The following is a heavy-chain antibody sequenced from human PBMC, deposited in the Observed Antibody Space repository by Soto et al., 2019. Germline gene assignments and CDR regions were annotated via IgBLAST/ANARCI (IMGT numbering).Heavy chain of an antibody. Sequence: QSGGSLRLSCAASAFTFNRYAMHWVRQAPGKGLEWVAFISYDGSNKHYIDSVKGRFTISRDNSKNTLYLQMNSLRVEDTALYYCARGSELGHYNLYNWFDPWGQGTLVTVSS. D-gene: IGHD3-10*01. CDR2: ISYDGSNK. J-gene: IGHJ5*02. CDR1: AFTFNRYA. CDR3: ARGSELGHYNLYNWFDP. V-gene: IGHV3-30-3*01.